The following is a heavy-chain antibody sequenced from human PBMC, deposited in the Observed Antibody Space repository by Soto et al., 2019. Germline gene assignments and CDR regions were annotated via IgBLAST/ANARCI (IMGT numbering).Heavy chain of an antibody. D-gene: IGHD3-10*01. CDR2: IIPIFGTA. Sequence: SVKVSCKASGGTFSSYAISWARQAPGQGLEWMGGIIPIFGTANYAQKFQGRVTITADESTSTAHMELSSLRSEDTAVYYCARDITMVRGCGMDVWGQGTTVTVSS. CDR1: GGTFSSYA. V-gene: IGHV1-69*13. CDR3: ARDITMVRGCGMDV. J-gene: IGHJ6*02.